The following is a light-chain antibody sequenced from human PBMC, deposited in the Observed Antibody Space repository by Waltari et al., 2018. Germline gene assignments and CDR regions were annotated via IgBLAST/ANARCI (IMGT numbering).Light chain of an antibody. CDR2: GAS. V-gene: IGKV3-20*01. CDR1: QSV. J-gene: IGKJ1*01. CDR3: QQPGRSPT. Sequence: EIVLTQSPATLSLSPEERATLSCRASQSVAWYQQKPGQAPRLLVYGASTRATGIPDRFSGTGFGTDFTLTISSLEPEDFAIYYCQQPGRSPTFGQGTKVEIK.